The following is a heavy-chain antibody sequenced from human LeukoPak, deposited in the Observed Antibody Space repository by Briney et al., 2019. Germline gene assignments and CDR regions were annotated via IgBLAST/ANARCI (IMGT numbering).Heavy chain of an antibody. J-gene: IGHJ4*02. D-gene: IGHD3-10*01. V-gene: IGHV4-34*01. CDR3: ARPMVRGVSSHFDY. CDR1: GGSFGGYY. Sequence: SETLSLTCAVYGGSFGGYYWSWIRQPPGKGLEWIGEINHSGSTNYNPPLKSRVTISVDTSKNQFSLKLSSVTAADTAVYYCARPMVRGVSSHFDYWGQGTLVTVSS. CDR2: INHSGST.